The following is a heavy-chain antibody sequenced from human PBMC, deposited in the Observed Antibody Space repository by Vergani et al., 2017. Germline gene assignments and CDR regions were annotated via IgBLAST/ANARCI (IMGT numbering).Heavy chain of an antibody. CDR3: ASTNESGYSYGCYNWFDP. Sequence: QVQLVQSGAEVKKPGSSVKVSCKASGGTFSSYTISWVRQAPGQGLEWMGRIIPILGIANYAQKFQGRVTITADKSTSTAYMGLSSLGSEDTAVYYCASTNESGYSYGCYNWFDPWGQGTLVTVSS. D-gene: IGHD5-18*01. J-gene: IGHJ5*02. V-gene: IGHV1-69*02. CDR1: GGTFSSYT. CDR2: IIPILGIA.